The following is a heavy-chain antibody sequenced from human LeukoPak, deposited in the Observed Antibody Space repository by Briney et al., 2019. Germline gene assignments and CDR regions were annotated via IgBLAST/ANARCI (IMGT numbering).Heavy chain of an antibody. CDR1: GGSFSGYY. D-gene: IGHD2-2*01. CDR3: ARGRSRGSVSSSPYYYYGMDV. Sequence: SETLSLTCAVYGGSFSGYYWSWIPQPPGKGLEWFGEINHSGNTNYNPSLKSRVTISVDTSKNQFSLKLSSVTAADTAVYYCARGRSRGSVSSSPYYYYGMDVWGQGTTVTVSS. V-gene: IGHV4-34*01. CDR2: INHSGNT. J-gene: IGHJ6*02.